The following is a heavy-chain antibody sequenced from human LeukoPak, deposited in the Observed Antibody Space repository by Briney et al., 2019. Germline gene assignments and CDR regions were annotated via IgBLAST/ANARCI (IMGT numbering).Heavy chain of an antibody. CDR2: TSSNGGST. J-gene: IGHJ5*02. CDR1: GFTFSSYA. D-gene: IGHD4-23*01. Sequence: GGSLRLSCAASGFTFSSYAMHWVRQAPGKGLEYVSATSSNGGSTYYANSVKGRFTISRDNSKNTLYLQMGSLRAEDMAVYYCARDGYGGNPNWFDPWGQGTLVTVSS. V-gene: IGHV3-64*01. CDR3: ARDGYGGNPNWFDP.